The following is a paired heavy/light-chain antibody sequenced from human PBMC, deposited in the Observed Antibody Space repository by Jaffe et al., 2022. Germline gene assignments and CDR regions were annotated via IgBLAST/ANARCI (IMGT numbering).Heavy chain of an antibody. J-gene: IGHJ4*02. CDR1: GFSLSTSGLG. CDR2: IYWNDDK. CDR3: ALKYCTGGSCYWAFDY. Sequence: QITLKESGPTLVKPTQTLTLTCTFSGFSLSTSGLGVGWIRQPPGKALEWLALIYWNDDKRYSPSLRSRFTITQDTSKNQVVLTMTNMDPVDTATYYCALKYCTGGSCYWAFDYWGQGTLVTVSS. D-gene: IGHD2-15*01. V-gene: IGHV2-5*01.
Light chain of an antibody. CDR2: DVS. V-gene: IGLV2-14*03. J-gene: IGLJ3*02. CDR1: SGDINFYHY. Sequence: QSALTQPASVSGSPGQSITISCTGTSGDINFYHYVSWYQQHPGKAPKLVIFDVSNRPSGVSNRFSGSKSGNTASLTISGLQAEDEADYYCSSHPSNTPDWVFGGGTKLTVL. CDR3: SSHPSNTPDWV.